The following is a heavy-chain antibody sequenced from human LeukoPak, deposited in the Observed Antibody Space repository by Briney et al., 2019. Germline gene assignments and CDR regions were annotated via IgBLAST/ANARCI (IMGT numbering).Heavy chain of an antibody. CDR3: AKDENADWGSAWYFAR. J-gene: IGHJ2*01. CDR1: GFTFSNYA. D-gene: IGHD7-27*01. V-gene: IGHV3-30*04. Sequence: PGGSLRLSCAASGFTFSNYAMHWVRQAPGKGLEWVAVISYDGSNKYYADSVKGRFTISRDNSKNTLYLQMNSLRVEDTAVYYCAKDENADWGSAWYFARWGRGTLVTVSS. CDR2: ISYDGSNK.